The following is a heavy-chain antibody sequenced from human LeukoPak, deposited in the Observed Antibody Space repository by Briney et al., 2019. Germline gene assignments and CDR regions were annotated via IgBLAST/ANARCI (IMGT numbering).Heavy chain of an antibody. V-gene: IGHV4-30-4*08. CDR3: ARAWLRLFWFDP. CDR1: GGSISSGDYY. D-gene: IGHD5-12*01. J-gene: IGHJ5*02. CDR2: IYYSGST. Sequence: TLSLTCTVSGGSISSGDYYWSWIRQPPGEGLEWIGYIYYSGSTYYNPSLKSRVTISVDTSNNQFSLKLSSVTAADTAVYYCARAWLRLFWFDPWGQGTLVPVSS.